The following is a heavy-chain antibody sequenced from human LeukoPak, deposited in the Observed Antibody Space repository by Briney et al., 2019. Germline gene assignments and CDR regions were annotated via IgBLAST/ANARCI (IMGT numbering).Heavy chain of an antibody. CDR1: GYTFTGYY. J-gene: IGHJ2*01. CDR2: INPNSGGT. D-gene: IGHD6-19*01. V-gene: IGHV1-2*02. Sequence: ASVKVSCKASGYTFTGYYMHWVRQAPGQGLEWMGWINPNSGGTNYAQKFQGRFTMTRDTSISTAYMELSSLRSDDTAVYYCAKGTYGSDWYFDLWGRGTLVTVSS. CDR3: AKGTYGSDWYFDL.